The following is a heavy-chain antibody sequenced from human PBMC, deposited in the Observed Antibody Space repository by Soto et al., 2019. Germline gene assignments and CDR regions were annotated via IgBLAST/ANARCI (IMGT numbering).Heavy chain of an antibody. V-gene: IGHV3-30-3*01. CDR1: GFPFGSYA. CDR3: ARGGVRRIVGPVHDAFDM. D-gene: IGHD1-26*01. CDR2: ISYDGSNK. Sequence: QVQLAESGGGVVQPGRSLRLSCVASGFPFGSYAMHWVRQAPGKGLEWVAVISYDGSNKYSADSVKGRFTISRDNSKNTLYLQMNSLRVEDTAVFYCARGGVRRIVGPVHDAFDMWGHGTMVTVSS. J-gene: IGHJ3*02.